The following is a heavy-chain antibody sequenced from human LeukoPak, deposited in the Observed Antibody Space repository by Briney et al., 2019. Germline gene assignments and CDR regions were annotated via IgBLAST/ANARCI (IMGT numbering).Heavy chain of an antibody. CDR3: ARDPYCSSTSCYNDY. CDR1: GYTFTSHG. CDR2: INPNSGGT. Sequence: ASVKVSCKASGYTFTSHGISWVRQAPGQGLEWMGWINPNSGGTNYAQKFQGRVTMTRDTSISTAYMELSRLRSDDTAVYYCARDPYCSSTSCYNDYWGQGTLVTVSS. D-gene: IGHD2-2*02. V-gene: IGHV1-2*02. J-gene: IGHJ4*02.